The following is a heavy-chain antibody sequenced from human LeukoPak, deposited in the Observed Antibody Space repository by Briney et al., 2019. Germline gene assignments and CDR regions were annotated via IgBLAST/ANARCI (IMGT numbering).Heavy chain of an antibody. Sequence: SGPTLVNPTQTLTLTCTFSGFSLSTSGVAVGWIRQPPGKALEWLALIYWDDDKRYSPSLKTRLTITKDTSKNQVVLTMTNMDPVDTATYYCAHSQKPSRGFGVWRSFDYWGQGTLVTVSS. CDR3: AHSQKPSRGFGVWRSFDY. J-gene: IGHJ4*02. D-gene: IGHD3-10*01. CDR1: GFSLSTSGVA. CDR2: IYWDDDK. V-gene: IGHV2-5*02.